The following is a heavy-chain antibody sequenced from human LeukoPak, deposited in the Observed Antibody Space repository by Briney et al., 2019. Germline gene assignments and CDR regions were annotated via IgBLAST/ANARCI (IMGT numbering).Heavy chain of an antibody. CDR1: GFTFDEYA. CDR2: ISWNSGSI. D-gene: IGHD6-13*01. V-gene: IGHV3-9*03. Sequence: PGRSLRLSCAASGFTFDEYAMHWVRQAPGKGLEWVSGISWNSGSIGYADSVKGRFTISRGNAKNSLYLQMNSLRAEDMALYYCAKVASSSWYDAFDIWGQGTMVTVSS. J-gene: IGHJ3*02. CDR3: AKVASSSWYDAFDI.